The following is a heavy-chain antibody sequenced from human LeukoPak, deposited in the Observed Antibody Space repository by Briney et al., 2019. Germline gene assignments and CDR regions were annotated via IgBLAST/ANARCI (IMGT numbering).Heavy chain of an antibody. J-gene: IGHJ4*02. V-gene: IGHV4-61*01. Sequence: PSETLSLTCTVSGGSISSSMYYRSWFRQPPGKGLEWIGYIYYSGSTNYNPSLKSRVTISVDTSKNQFSLKLSSVTAADTAVYYCARDSDLGYCSSTSCYGLDYWGQGTLVTVSS. D-gene: IGHD2-2*01. CDR3: ARDSDLGYCSSTSCYGLDY. CDR2: IYYSGST. CDR1: GGSISSSMYY.